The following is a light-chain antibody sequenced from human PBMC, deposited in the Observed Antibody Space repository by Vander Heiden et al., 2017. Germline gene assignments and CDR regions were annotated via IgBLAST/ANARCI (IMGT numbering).Light chain of an antibody. V-gene: IGKV3-11*01. CDR2: DAS. CDR3: HQRSYWPRT. CDR1: QRVSSP. J-gene: IGKJ1*01. Sequence: IVLTQSPATPSWSPGERATLSCRASQRVSSPLAWYQQKPGQAPRPLIHDASNRTASTPGRCSGSGSGTDFTITSSSQEPEDFAVYCRHQRSYWPRTFGQGTKVEIK.